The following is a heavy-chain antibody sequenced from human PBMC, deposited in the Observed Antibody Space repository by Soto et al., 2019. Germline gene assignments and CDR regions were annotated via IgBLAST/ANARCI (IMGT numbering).Heavy chain of an antibody. CDR1: GDTFAFHS. CDR2: INPILSMS. CDR3: ATSYGSGYRAFDY. D-gene: IGHD3-10*01. J-gene: IGHJ4*02. V-gene: IGHV1-69*02. Sequence: GASVNVSCKASGDTFAFHSINWVRQAPGLGLEWMGRINPILSMSNYAQRFQGRVTMTADKSTSTAYMVLSSLRSEDTAIYYCATSYGSGYRAFDYWGQGALVTVSS.